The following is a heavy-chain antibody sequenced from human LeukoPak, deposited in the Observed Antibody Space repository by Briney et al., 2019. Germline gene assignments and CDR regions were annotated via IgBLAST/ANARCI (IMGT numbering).Heavy chain of an antibody. CDR3: ARDLRPGIAAGLFDY. J-gene: IGHJ4*02. V-gene: IGHV3-33*01. D-gene: IGHD6-13*01. CDR1: GFTFSSYG. Sequence: QPGRSLRLSCAASGFTFSSYGMHWVRQAPGKGLEWVAVIWYDGSNKYYADSVKGRFNISRDNSKNTLYLQMNSLRAEDTAVYYCARDLRPGIAAGLFDYWGQGTLVTVSS. CDR2: IWYDGSNK.